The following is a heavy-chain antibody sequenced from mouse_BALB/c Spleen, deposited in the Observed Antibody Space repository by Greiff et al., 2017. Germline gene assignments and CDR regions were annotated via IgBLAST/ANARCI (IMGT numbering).Heavy chain of an antibody. CDR1: GYSFTGYF. D-gene: IGHD1-1*01. V-gene: IGHV1-20*02. J-gene: IGHJ2*01. CDR2: INPYNGDT. Sequence: EVQLQQSGPELVKPGASVKISCKASGYSFTGYFMNWVMQSHGKSLEWIGRINPYNGDTFDNQKFKGKATLTVDKSSSTAHMELRSLASEDSAVYYCARRTTGSSWGYFDYWGQGTTLTVSS. CDR3: ARRTTGSSWGYFDY.